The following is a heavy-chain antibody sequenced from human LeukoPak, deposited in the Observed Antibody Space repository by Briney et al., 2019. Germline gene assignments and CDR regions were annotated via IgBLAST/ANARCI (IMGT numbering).Heavy chain of an antibody. D-gene: IGHD1-14*01. J-gene: IGHJ5*02. CDR3: ARQQAHHQFDP. CDR2: IYPGDSDT. CDR1: GYSFTSYW. V-gene: IGHV5-51*01. Sequence: GESLKISCTGSGYSFTSYWIGWVRQMPGKGLEWMGVIYPGDSDTTYSPSFQGQVTISADTSISTAYLQWSSLKASDTAMYYCARQQAHHQFDPWGQGTLVTVSS.